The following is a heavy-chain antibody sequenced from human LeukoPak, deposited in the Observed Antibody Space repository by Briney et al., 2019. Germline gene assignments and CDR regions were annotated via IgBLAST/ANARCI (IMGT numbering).Heavy chain of an antibody. CDR2: ISAYNGNT. CDR3: ARDGYCSGGSCPRGYYYGMDV. V-gene: IGHV1-18*01. D-gene: IGHD2-15*01. J-gene: IGHJ6*02. CDR1: GYTFTSYG. Sequence: GASVKVSCKASGYTFTSYGISGVRQAPGQGLEWMGWISAYNGNTNYAQKLQGRVTMTTDTSTSTAYMELRSLRSDDTAVYYCARDGYCSGGSCPRGYYYGMDVWGQGTTVTVSS.